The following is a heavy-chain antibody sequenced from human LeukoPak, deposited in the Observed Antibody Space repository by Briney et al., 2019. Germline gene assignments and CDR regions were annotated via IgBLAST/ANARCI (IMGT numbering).Heavy chain of an antibody. D-gene: IGHD1-26*01. J-gene: IGHJ6*02. CDR3: ARESRQWELLSYYYGMDV. V-gene: IGHV3-11*01. CDR1: GFTFSDYY. CDR2: ISSSGSTI. Sequence: GGSLRLSCAASGFTFSDYYMSWIRQAPGKGLEWVSYISSSGSTIYYADSVKGRFTISRDNAKNSLYLQMNSLRAEDTAVYYCARESRQWELLSYYYGMDVWGQGTTVTVSS.